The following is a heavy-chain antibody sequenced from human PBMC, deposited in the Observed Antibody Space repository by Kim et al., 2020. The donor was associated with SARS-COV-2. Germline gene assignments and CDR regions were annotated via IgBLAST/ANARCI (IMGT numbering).Heavy chain of an antibody. CDR3: ARVEAGGDVDP. J-gene: IGHJ5*02. V-gene: IGHV3-11*03. CDR2: ISSSSSYT. Sequence: GGSLRLSCAASGFTFSDYYMSWIRQAPGKGLEWVSYISSSSSYTNYADSVKGRFTISRDNAKNSLYLQMNSLRAEDTAVYYCARVEAGGDVDPWGQGTLVTVSS. D-gene: IGHD3-16*01. CDR1: GFTFSDYY.